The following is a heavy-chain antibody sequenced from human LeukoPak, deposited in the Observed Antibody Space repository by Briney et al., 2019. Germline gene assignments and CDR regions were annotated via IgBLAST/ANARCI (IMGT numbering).Heavy chain of an antibody. V-gene: IGHV4-39*07. CDR2: IYYSGST. Sequence: SETLSLTCTVSGGSISSSSYYWGWIRQPPGKGLEWIGSIYYSGSTNYNPSLKSRVTMSVDTSKNQFSLKLSSVTAADTAVYYCARAYGSWSYFDYWGQGTLVTVSS. CDR3: ARAYGSWSYFDY. CDR1: GGSISSSSYY. J-gene: IGHJ4*02. D-gene: IGHD3-10*01.